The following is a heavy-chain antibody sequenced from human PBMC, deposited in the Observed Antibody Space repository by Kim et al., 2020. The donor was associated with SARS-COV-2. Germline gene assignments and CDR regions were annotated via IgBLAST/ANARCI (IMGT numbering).Heavy chain of an antibody. V-gene: IGHV3-7*01. CDR1: GFTFSSYW. Sequence: GGSLRLSCAASGFTFSSYWMSWVRQAPGKGLEWVANIKQDGSEKYYVDSVKGRFTISRDNAKNSLYLQMNSLRAEDTAVYYCARAFGAPPAAIPFDYWGQGTLVTVSS. CDR3: ARAFGAPPAAIPFDY. CDR2: IKQDGSEK. J-gene: IGHJ4*02. D-gene: IGHD2-2*02.